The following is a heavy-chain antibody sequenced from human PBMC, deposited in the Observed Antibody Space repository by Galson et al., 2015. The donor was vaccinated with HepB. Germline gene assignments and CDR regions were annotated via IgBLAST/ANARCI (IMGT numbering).Heavy chain of an antibody. V-gene: IGHV3-49*03. CDR2: IRSKAYGGTT. D-gene: IGHD2-2*01. J-gene: IGHJ3*02. CDR3: TRDPVRVVPAAKDAFDI. CDR1: GFTFGDYA. Sequence: SLRLSCAASGFTFGDYAMSWFRQAPGKGLEWVGFIRSKAYGGTTEYAASVKGRFTISRDDSKSIAYLQMNSLKTEDTAVYYCTRDPVRVVPAAKDAFDIWGQGTMVTVSS.